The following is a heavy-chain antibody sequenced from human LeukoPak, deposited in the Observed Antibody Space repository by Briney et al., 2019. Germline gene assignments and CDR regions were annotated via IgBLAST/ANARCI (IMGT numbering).Heavy chain of an antibody. D-gene: IGHD3-16*02. CDR1: GFTFSSYA. J-gene: IGHJ4*02. Sequence: QSGGSLRLSCAASGFTFSSYAMSWVRQAPGKGLEWVSAISGSGGSTYYADSVKGRFTISRDNSKNTLYLQMNSLRAEDTAVYYCARDPAPGEDYDYVWGSYRPYYFDYWGQGTLVTVSS. CDR3: ARDPAPGEDYDYVWGSYRPYYFDY. CDR2: ISGSGGST. V-gene: IGHV3-23*01.